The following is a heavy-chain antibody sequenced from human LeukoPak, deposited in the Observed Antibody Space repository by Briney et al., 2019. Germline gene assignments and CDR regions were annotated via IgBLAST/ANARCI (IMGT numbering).Heavy chain of an antibody. Sequence: ASVKVSCKASGYTFTSYGISWVRQAPGQGLEWMGWISAYNGNTNYAQKLQGRVTMTTDTSTSTAYMELRSLRSDDTAAYYCAKGDILTGYYDYWGQGTLVTVSS. J-gene: IGHJ4*02. D-gene: IGHD3-9*01. CDR3: AKGDILTGYYDY. V-gene: IGHV1-18*01. CDR1: GYTFTSYG. CDR2: ISAYNGNT.